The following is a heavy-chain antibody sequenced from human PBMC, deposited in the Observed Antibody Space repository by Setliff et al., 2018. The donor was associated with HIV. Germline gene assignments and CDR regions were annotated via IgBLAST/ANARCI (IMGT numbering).Heavy chain of an antibody. CDR1: GYTFTSYG. CDR3: ARAWTYYYGSVSYRRLDYYYYYMDF. CDR2: ISAYNGNT. Sequence: ASVKVSCKASGYTFTSYGSNWVRQAPGQGLEWMGWISAYNGNTNYAQKLQGRVTMTTDTSTSTAYMELRSLRSDDSAVYYCARAWTYYYGSVSYRRLDYYYYYMDFWGKGTTVTVSS. V-gene: IGHV1-18*01. D-gene: IGHD3-10*01. J-gene: IGHJ6*03.